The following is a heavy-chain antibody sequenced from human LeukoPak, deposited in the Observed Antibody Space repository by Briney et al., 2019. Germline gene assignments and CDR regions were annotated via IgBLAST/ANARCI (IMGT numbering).Heavy chain of an antibody. CDR3: ARESIVGATTV. CDR1: GFTVSSNH. J-gene: IGHJ4*02. CDR2: IYSGGST. Sequence: GGSLRLSCAASGFTVSSNHMSWVRQAPGKGLEWVSVIYSGGSTYYADSVKGRFTISRDNSKNTLYLQMNSLRAEDTAVYYCARESIVGATTVWGQGTLVTVSS. V-gene: IGHV3-53*01. D-gene: IGHD1-26*01.